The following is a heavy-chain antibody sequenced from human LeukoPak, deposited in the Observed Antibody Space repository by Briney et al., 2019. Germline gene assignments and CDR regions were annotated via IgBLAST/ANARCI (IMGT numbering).Heavy chain of an antibody. V-gene: IGHV1-46*01. CDR2: INCNGGST. Sequence: ASVKVTCKASGYTFTYYYMHWVRQAPGQGLEWMGVINCNGGSTRYAQKFQGRVSMTSDISTSTVYMELSSLRSEDTAVYYCARDSYKGLGFDHWGQGTLVPVSS. CDR1: GYTFTYYY. J-gene: IGHJ4*02. CDR3: ARDSYKGLGFDH. D-gene: IGHD5-24*01.